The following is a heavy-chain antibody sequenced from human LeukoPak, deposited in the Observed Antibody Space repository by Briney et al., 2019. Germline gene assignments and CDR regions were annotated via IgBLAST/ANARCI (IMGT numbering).Heavy chain of an antibody. D-gene: IGHD6-13*01. Sequence: ASVKVSCKASGYTFTGYYMHWVRQAPGQGLEWMGWISAYNGNTNYAQKLQGRVTMTTDTSTSTAYMELRSLRSDDTAVYYCARVGVDSSNTGFDYWGQGTLVTVSS. CDR3: ARVGVDSSNTGFDY. CDR2: ISAYNGNT. J-gene: IGHJ4*02. CDR1: GYTFTGYY. V-gene: IGHV1-18*04.